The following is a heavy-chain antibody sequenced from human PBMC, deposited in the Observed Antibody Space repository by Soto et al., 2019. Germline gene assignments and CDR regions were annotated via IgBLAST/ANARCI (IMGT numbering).Heavy chain of an antibody. CDR3: ARDRTSYGSGMGYYGMDV. CDR1: GYTFTSYG. D-gene: IGHD3-10*01. Sequence: GASVKVSCKASGYTFTSYGISWLRQSPGQGLEWMGWISAYNGNTNYAQKLQGRVTMTTDTSTSTAYMELRSLRSDDTAVYYCARDRTSYGSGMGYYGMDVWGQGTTVTVSS. CDR2: ISAYNGNT. J-gene: IGHJ6*02. V-gene: IGHV1-18*01.